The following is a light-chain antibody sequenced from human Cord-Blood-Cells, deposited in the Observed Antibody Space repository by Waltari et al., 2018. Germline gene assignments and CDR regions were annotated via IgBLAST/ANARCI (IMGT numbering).Light chain of an antibody. CDR3: RQYYSCPVT. J-gene: IGKJ2*01. V-gene: IGKV1-8*01. Sequence: AIRLIPSSSSFSASTGDTVNTTCRASQGISSYLAWYQQKPGKAPKLLIYAASTLQSGVPTRFSGGASATEFTLTSSCLRAEEFATYYGRQYYSCPVTFVRGSTLVI. CDR2: AAS. CDR1: QGISSY.